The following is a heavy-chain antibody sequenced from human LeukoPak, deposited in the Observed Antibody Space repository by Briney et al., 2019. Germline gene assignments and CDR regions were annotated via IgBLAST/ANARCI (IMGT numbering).Heavy chain of an antibody. CDR1: GFTFSSYS. CDR2: ISSSSSYI. D-gene: IGHD3-22*01. V-gene: IGHV3-21*01. CDR3: ARDRGMYYYDSSGYYPYYYYDMDV. Sequence: GGSLRLSCAASGFTFSSYSMNWVRQAPGKGLEWASSISSSSSYIYYADSVKGRFTISRDNAKNSLYLQMNSLRAEDTAVYYCARDRGMYYYDSSGYYPYYYYDMDVWGQGTTVTVSS. J-gene: IGHJ6*02.